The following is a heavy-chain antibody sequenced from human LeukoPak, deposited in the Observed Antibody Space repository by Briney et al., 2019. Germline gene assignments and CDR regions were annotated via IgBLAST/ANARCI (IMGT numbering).Heavy chain of an antibody. CDR2: IISSSSYI. D-gene: IGHD6-19*01. CDR1: GFTFSSYS. V-gene: IGHV3-21*01. Sequence: GGSLRLSCAASGFTFSSYSMNWVRQAPGKGLEWVSSIISSSSYIYYADSVKGRFTISRDNAKNSLYLQMNSLRAEDTAVYYCARGGQQWLVFFDYWGQGTLVTVSS. J-gene: IGHJ4*02. CDR3: ARGGQQWLVFFDY.